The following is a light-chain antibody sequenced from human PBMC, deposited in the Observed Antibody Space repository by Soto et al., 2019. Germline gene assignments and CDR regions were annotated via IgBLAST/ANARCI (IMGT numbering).Light chain of an antibody. CDR3: QQSYSTPLT. Sequence: DIQMTQSPSSLSASVGDRVTITCRASQSISSYLNWYQQKPGKAPNLLIYATSSLQSGVPSRFSGSGSGTAFTLTISSLQPEDFATYYCQQSYSTPLTFGGGTKVEIK. J-gene: IGKJ4*01. CDR2: ATS. CDR1: QSISSY. V-gene: IGKV1-39*01.